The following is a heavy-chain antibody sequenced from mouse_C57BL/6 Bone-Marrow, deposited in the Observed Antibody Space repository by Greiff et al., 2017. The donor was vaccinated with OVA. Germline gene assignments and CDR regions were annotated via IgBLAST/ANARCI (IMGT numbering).Heavy chain of an antibody. J-gene: IGHJ1*03. CDR2: FSDGGSYT. CDR3: AREKGNWYFDV. CDR1: GFTFSSYA. Sequence: EVKLMESGGGLVKPGGSLKLPCAASGFTFSSYAMSWFRQTPEKRLEWVATFSDGGSYTYYPDNVKGRFTISRDNAKNNLYLQMSHLKSEDTAMYYCAREKGNWYFDVWGTGTTVTVSS. V-gene: IGHV5-4*01.